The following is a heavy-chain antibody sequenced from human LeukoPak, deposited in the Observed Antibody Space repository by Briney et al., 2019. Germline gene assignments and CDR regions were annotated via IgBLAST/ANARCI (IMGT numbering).Heavy chain of an antibody. V-gene: IGHV4-4*02. Sequence: SGTLSLTCAVSGGPISSSNWWSWVRQPPGKGLEWIGEIYYSGSTNYNPSLKSRVTISVDKSKNQFSLKLSSVTAADTAVYYCARDRLYYDILTGYYRGGFDYWGQGTLVTVSS. CDR3: ARDRLYYDILTGYYRGGFDY. D-gene: IGHD3-9*01. CDR2: IYYSGST. CDR1: GGPISSSNW. J-gene: IGHJ4*02.